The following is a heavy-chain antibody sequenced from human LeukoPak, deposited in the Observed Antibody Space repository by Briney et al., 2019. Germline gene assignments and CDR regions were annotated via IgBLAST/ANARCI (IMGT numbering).Heavy chain of an antibody. J-gene: IGHJ5*02. CDR1: GFTFSSYS. CDR2: ISSSSSTI. D-gene: IGHD6-19*01. Sequence: GGSLRLSCAASGFTFSSYSMNWVRQAPGKGLEWVSYISSSSSTIYYADSVKGRFTISRDNAKNSLYLQMNSLRAEDTAVYYCARDAGPSASQRRSGWYGEFDPWGQGTLVTVSS. CDR3: ARDAGPSASQRRSGWYGEFDP. V-gene: IGHV3-48*01.